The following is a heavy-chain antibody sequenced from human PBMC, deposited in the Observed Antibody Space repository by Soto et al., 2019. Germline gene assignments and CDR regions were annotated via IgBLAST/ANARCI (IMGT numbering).Heavy chain of an antibody. CDR1: VGTFSSYT. V-gene: IGHV1-69*08. Sequence: QVQLVQSGAEVKKPGSSVKVSCKASVGTFSSYTISWVRQAPGQGLEWMGRIIPILGIANYAQKFQGRVTITAEKSTSTAYMELSSLRSEDTAVYYCARDPQNSGSYIGYWGQGTLVTVSS. CDR3: ARDPQNSGSYIGY. D-gene: IGHD1-26*01. J-gene: IGHJ4*02. CDR2: IIPILGIA.